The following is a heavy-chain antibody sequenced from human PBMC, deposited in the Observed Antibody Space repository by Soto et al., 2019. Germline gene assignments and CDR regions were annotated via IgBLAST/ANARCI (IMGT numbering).Heavy chain of an antibody. CDR1: GGSFNTFP. V-gene: IGHV1-69*06. J-gene: IGHJ6*02. CDR3: VKAWGAVVVPATRDHHDMDI. D-gene: IGHD2-2*01. CDR2: IIPIFVAP. Sequence: QVHLVQSGAEVKKPGSSVKVSFKSSGGSFNTFPFSCVRQAPGQDLEWMLSIIPIFVAPIYAQRFKGRVTISADKSTTSDYMELSSLRSEDTAVYYCVKAWGAVVVPATRDHHDMDIWGPGTTVTVSS.